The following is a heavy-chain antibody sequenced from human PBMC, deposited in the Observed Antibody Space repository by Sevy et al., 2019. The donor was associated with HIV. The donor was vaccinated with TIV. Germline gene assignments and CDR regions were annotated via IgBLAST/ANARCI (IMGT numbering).Heavy chain of an antibody. Sequence: GGSLRLSCAASGFTVSSNYMSWVRQAPGKGLEWVSVIYSGGSTYYADSVKGRFTISRNNSKNTLYLQMNSLRAEDTAVYYCAHDSGSYPYMDVWGKGTTVTVSS. CDR2: IYSGGST. J-gene: IGHJ6*03. CDR3: AHDSGSYPYMDV. V-gene: IGHV3-53*04. CDR1: GFTVSSNY. D-gene: IGHD1-26*01.